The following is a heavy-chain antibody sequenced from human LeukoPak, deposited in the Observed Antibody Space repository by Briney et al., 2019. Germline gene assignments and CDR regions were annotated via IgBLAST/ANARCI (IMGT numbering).Heavy chain of an antibody. CDR3: ARSWRSYYDILTGYYNRVCYFDY. V-gene: IGHV4-34*01. CDR1: GGSFSGYY. Sequence: SETLSLTCAVYGGSFSGYYWSWIRQPPGKGLEWIGEINHSGSTNYNPSLKSRVTISVDTSKNQFSLKLSSVTAADTAVYYCARSWRSYYDILTGYYNRVCYFDYWGQGTLVTVSS. J-gene: IGHJ4*02. D-gene: IGHD3-9*01. CDR2: INHSGST.